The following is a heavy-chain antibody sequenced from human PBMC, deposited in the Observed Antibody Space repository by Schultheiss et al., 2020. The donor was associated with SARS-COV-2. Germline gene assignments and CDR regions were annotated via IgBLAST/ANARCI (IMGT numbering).Heavy chain of an antibody. Sequence: SETLSLTCTVSGGSVSSGSYYWSWIRQPPGKGLEWIGEVNHGGSTRYNPSLGSRLTMSVDTSKNQFSLNLRSVTAADTAVYYCARGSLGITVFGVVVPKFYFDFWDPGTLVTVSS. D-gene: IGHD3-3*01. J-gene: IGHJ4*02. CDR1: GGSVSSGSYY. CDR3: ARGSLGITVFGVVVPKFYFDF. V-gene: IGHV4-39*07. CDR2: VNHGGST.